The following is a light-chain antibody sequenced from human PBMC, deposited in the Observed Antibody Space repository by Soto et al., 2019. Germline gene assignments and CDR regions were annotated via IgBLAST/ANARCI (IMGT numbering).Light chain of an antibody. J-gene: IGKJ1*01. CDR3: LQNNRYPWT. CDR1: QGINNY. CDR2: GAS. Sequence: DIQMTQSPSAMSASVGDRVTITCRASQGINNYLAWFQQRPGKVPQRLIYGASSLQSGVPSRFSGNGSGTEFTLTISSLQPEDSATYYCLQNNRYPWTFGQGTKVDIK. V-gene: IGKV1-17*03.